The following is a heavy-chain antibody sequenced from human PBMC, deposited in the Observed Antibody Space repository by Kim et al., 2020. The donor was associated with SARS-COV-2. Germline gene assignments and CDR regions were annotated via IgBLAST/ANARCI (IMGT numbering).Heavy chain of an antibody. CDR3: AREGMIARDWFDP. CDR1: GGSISSYY. V-gene: IGHV4-59*01. CDR2: IYYSGST. Sequence: SETLSLTCTVSGGSISSYYWSWIRQPPGKGLEWIGYIYYSGSTNYNPSLKSRVTISVDTSKNQFSLKLSSVTAADTAVYYCAREGMIARDWFDPWGQGTLVTVSS. D-gene: IGHD3-22*01. J-gene: IGHJ5*02.